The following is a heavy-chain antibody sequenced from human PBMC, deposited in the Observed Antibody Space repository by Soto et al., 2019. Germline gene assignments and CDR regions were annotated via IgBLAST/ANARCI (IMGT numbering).Heavy chain of an antibody. CDR1: GFSLSTSGVG. Sequence: QITLKESGPTLVKPTQTLTLTCTFSGFSLSTSGVGVGWIRQPPGKALEWLALIYWNDDKRYSPSLKSRLTITKDTSKNQVVLTVTNMDPVDTATYCCAHNPGSYYDFWSGYYRVGYFDYWGQGTLVTVSS. J-gene: IGHJ4*02. V-gene: IGHV2-5*01. D-gene: IGHD3-3*01. CDR3: AHNPGSYYDFWSGYYRVGYFDY. CDR2: IYWNDDK.